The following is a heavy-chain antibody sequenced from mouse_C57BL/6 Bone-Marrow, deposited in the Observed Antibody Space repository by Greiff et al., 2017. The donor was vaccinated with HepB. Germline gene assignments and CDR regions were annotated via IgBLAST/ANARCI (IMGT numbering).Heavy chain of an antibody. Sequence: VKLQQSGAELVKPGASVKLSCKASGYTFTSYWMHWVKQRPGQGLEWIGMIHPNSGSTNYNEKFKSKATLTVDKSSSTAYMQLSSLTSEDSAVYYCARQLLRSYYFDYWGQGTTLTVSS. V-gene: IGHV1-64*01. J-gene: IGHJ2*01. CDR3: ARQLLRSYYFDY. D-gene: IGHD1-1*01. CDR2: IHPNSGST. CDR1: GYTFTSYW.